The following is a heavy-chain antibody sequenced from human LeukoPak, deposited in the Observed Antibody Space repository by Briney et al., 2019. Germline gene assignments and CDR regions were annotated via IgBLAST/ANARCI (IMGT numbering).Heavy chain of an antibody. CDR2: IYSDGTT. J-gene: IGHJ4*02. Sequence: GGSLRLSCAASGFTVSSNYISWVRQAPGKGLEWVSVIYSDGTTYYADSVKGRFTFSRDISKNTLYLQMNSMTAEDTAVYYCAREALVGNYLGYYFDYWGQGTLVTVSS. CDR1: GFTVSSNY. V-gene: IGHV3-53*01. CDR3: AREALVGNYLGYYFDY. D-gene: IGHD1-7*01.